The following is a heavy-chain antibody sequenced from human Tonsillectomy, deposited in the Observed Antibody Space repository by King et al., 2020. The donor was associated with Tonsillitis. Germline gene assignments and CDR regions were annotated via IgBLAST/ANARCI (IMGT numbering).Heavy chain of an antibody. CDR1: GFTFSSYA. CDR2: ISYDGSTK. J-gene: IGHJ4*02. D-gene: IGHD3-22*01. Sequence: VQLVESGGGVVQPGRSLRLSCAASGFTFSSYAMHWVRQAPGKGLQWVAVISYDGSTKYYADSVKGRFTISRDNSKNTQYLQMNSLKAEDTAVYYCAIQHYYGSSGYYGPPLFDYWGQGTLVTVSS. CDR3: AIQHYYGSSGYYGPPLFDY. V-gene: IGHV3-30-3*01.